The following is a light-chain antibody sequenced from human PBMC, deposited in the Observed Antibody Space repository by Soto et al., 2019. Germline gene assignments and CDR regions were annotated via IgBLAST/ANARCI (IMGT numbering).Light chain of an antibody. CDR3: QKYSSYPSLT. CDR1: QTINSW. Sequence: DIQMTQSPSTLSASVGDRVTITCRASQTINSWLAWYQQKPGKAPKLLIYKASNLETGVPSRFSGSGSGTEFTLTISSLQPDDFATYYCQKYSSYPSLTFGGGTKVDIK. J-gene: IGKJ4*01. CDR2: KAS. V-gene: IGKV1-5*03.